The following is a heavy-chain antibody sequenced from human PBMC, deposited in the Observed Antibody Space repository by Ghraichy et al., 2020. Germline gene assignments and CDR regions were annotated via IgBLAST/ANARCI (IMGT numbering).Heavy chain of an antibody. D-gene: IGHD5-18*01. V-gene: IGHV3-11*01. CDR3: AGQLWSHYYFDY. J-gene: IGHJ4*02. CDR1: GFTFSDYY. Sequence: GGSLRLSCAASGFTFSDYYMSWIRQAPGKGLEWVSYISSSGSTIYYADSVKGRFTISRDNAKNSLYLQMNSLRAEDTAVYYCAGQLWSHYYFDYWGQGTLVTVSS. CDR2: ISSSGSTI.